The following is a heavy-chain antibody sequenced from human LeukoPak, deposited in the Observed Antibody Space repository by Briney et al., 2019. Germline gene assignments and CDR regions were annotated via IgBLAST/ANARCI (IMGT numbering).Heavy chain of an antibody. Sequence: GGSLRLSCAASGFAFSSYSMNWVRQAPGKGLEWVSYISSSSSTIYYADSVKGRFTISRDNAKNTLYLQMNTLRAEDTAVYYCARGGSGYRYGYDYWGQRTLVTVSS. CDR1: GFAFSSYS. CDR3: ARGGSGYRYGYDY. D-gene: IGHD5-18*01. J-gene: IGHJ4*02. V-gene: IGHV3-48*01. CDR2: ISSSSSTI.